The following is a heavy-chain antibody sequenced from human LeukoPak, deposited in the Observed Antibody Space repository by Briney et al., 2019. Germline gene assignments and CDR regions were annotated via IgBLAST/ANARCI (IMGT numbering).Heavy chain of an antibody. CDR2: IIPIPGIA. D-gene: IGHD3-10*01. J-gene: IGHJ4*02. CDR3: ARLYYYGSGRENFDY. CDR1: VGTFSSYA. Sequence: GASVKVSCKASVGTFSSYAISWVRHAPGQGLEWMGRIIPIPGIANYAQKFQGRVTITADKSTSTGYMELSSLRSEDTAVYYCARLYYYGSGRENFDYWGQGTLVTVSS. V-gene: IGHV1-69*04.